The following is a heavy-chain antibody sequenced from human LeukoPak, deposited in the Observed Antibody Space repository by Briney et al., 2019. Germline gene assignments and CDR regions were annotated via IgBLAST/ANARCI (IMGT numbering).Heavy chain of an antibody. CDR2: IKQDRSEK. CDR1: GFTFTNYW. Sequence: GGSLRLSCAASGFTFTNYWMSWVRQAPGKGLELVANIKQDRSEKYYVDSVKGRFTISRDNAENSLYLQMNSLRAEDTAVYYCVREHYFYHMDGWGEGTTVTVSS. J-gene: IGHJ6*03. V-gene: IGHV3-7*01. CDR3: VREHYFYHMDG.